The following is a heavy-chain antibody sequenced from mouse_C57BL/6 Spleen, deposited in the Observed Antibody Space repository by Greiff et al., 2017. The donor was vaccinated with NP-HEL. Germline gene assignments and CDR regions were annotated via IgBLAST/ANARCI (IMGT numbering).Heavy chain of an antibody. Sequence: VQLQQPGAELVKPGASVKMSCKASGYTFTSYWITWVKQRPGQGLEWIGDIYPGSGSTNYNEKFKSKATLTVDKSSSTAYMQLSSLTSEDSAVYYCARGGDYYAMDYWGQGTSVTVSS. J-gene: IGHJ4*01. CDR1: GYTFTSYW. CDR3: ARGGDYYAMDY. CDR2: IYPGSGST. V-gene: IGHV1-55*01.